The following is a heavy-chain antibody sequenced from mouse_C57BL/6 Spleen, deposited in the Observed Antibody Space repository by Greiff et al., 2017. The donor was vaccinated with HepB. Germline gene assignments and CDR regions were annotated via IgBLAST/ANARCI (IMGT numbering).Heavy chain of an antibody. Sequence: VQLKESGAELVRPGASVKLSCTASGFNIKDDYMHWVKQRPEQGLEWIGWIDPENGDTEYASKFQGKATITADTSSNTAYLQLSSLTSEDTAVYYCTTGTVVAPDAMDYWGQGTSVTVSS. CDR2: IDPENGDT. CDR1: GFNIKDDY. J-gene: IGHJ4*01. D-gene: IGHD1-1*01. CDR3: TTGTVVAPDAMDY. V-gene: IGHV14-4*01.